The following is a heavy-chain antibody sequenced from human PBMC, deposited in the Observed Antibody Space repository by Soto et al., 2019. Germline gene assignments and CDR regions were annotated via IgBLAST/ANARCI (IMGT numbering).Heavy chain of an antibody. J-gene: IGHJ4*02. D-gene: IGHD2-2*01. V-gene: IGHV3-23*01. CDR1: GFTFSGYA. CDR3: ANFIVVVPAAYFDY. Sequence: EVQLLESGGGLVQPGGSLRLSCAASGFTFSGYAMSWVRQAPGKGLEWVSAISGSGGSTYYADSVKGRFTISRDNSKNTLYLQMNSLRAEDTAVYYCANFIVVVPAAYFDYWGQGTLVTVSS. CDR2: ISGSGGST.